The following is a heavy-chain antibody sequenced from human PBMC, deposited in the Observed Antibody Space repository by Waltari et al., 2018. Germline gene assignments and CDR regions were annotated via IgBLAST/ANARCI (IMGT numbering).Heavy chain of an antibody. Sequence: QVHLVESGGGLVKPGGSFRLSCAASVFTFRDSYLSWIRQAPGKGLEWLSYISDSGSSPYYADSVKGRFTLSRDNAKNSVYLQMNSLRVEDTAVYYCARSVRSPGDWGQGTLVTVSS. J-gene: IGHJ4*02. CDR1: VFTFRDSY. V-gene: IGHV3-11*01. CDR2: ISDSGSSP. D-gene: IGHD3-10*02. CDR3: ARSVRSPGD.